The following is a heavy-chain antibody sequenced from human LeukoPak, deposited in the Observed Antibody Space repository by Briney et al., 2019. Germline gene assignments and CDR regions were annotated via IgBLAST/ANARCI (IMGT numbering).Heavy chain of an antibody. D-gene: IGHD5-12*01. V-gene: IGHV5-51*01. CDR1: GYRFTNYW. CDR3: ARQYSGYERSPLDY. CDR2: IYPGDSDT. Sequence: GESLKISCKGSGYRFTNYWIGWVRQVPGKGLEWMGIIYPGDSDTRYSPSFQGQVTILADKSISTAYLQWSSLKASDTAMYYCARQYSGYERSPLDYWGQGTLVTVSS. J-gene: IGHJ4*02.